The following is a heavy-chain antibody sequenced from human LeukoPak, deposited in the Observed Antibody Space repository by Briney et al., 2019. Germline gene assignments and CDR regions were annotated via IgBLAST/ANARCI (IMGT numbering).Heavy chain of an antibody. J-gene: IGHJ4*02. CDR1: GFTFSSYA. D-gene: IGHD6-19*01. Sequence: GSLRLSCAASGFTFSSYAMSWVRQAPGKGLEWIGSIYYSGSTYYNPSLRSRVSISVDTSKNQFSLKLSSVTAADTAVYYCARHLSGWYDVGLHYWGQGTLVTVSS. CDR2: IYYSGST. CDR3: ARHLSGWYDVGLHY. V-gene: IGHV4-39*01.